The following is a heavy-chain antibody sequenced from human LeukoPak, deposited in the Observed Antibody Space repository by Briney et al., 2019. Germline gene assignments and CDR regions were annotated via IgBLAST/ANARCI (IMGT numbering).Heavy chain of an antibody. Sequence: PSQTLSLTCTVSGGPISSGGYYWSWIRLPAGKELEWIGRVYSRGSTSYNPSLKSRVTISVDTSKNQFSLKLSSVTAADTAVYYCARSVGGGAFDYWGQGTLVTVSS. V-gene: IGHV4-61*02. CDR1: GGPISSGGYY. CDR2: VYSRGST. D-gene: IGHD3-16*01. J-gene: IGHJ4*02. CDR3: ARSVGGGAFDY.